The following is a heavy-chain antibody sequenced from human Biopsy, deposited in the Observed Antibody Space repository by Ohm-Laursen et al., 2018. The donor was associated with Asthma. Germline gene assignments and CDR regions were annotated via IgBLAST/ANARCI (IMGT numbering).Heavy chain of an antibody. CDR3: VKDTVEDRGGYYTFDV. J-gene: IGHJ3*01. Sequence: GSLRLSCAASGFTFGGYAMSWARQAPGKGLEWVSTISPDGRSAHGPDSFRGRFTISRDNSRDTLYLQMRSLRADDTAAYYCVKDTVEDRGGYYTFDVWGQGTKVTVSS. CDR2: ISPDGRSA. CDR1: GFTFGGYA. D-gene: IGHD3-22*01. V-gene: IGHV3-23*01.